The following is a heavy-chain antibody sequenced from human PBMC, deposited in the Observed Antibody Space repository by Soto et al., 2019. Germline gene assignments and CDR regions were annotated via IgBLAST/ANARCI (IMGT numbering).Heavy chain of an antibody. CDR1: GFTFSSYS. CDR3: ARDSYSSSWYTDY. J-gene: IGHJ4*02. V-gene: IGHV3-21*01. CDR2: ISSSSSYI. Sequence: GGSLRLSCAASGFTFSSYSMNWVRQAPGKGLEWVSSISSSSSYIYYADSVKGRFTTSRDNAKNSLYLQMNSLRAEDTAVYYCARDSYSSSWYTDYWGQGTLVTVSS. D-gene: IGHD6-13*01.